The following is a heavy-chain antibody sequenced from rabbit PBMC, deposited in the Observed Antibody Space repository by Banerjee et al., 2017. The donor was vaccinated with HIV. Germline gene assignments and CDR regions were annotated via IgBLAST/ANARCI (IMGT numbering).Heavy chain of an antibody. Sequence: QAPGKGLEWIGYIDPIFGTTYYASWAKGRFTISKTSSTTVTLQMTSLTGADTATYFCARDTGTSFSTYGMDLWGQGTLVTVS. V-gene: IGHV1S40*01. CDR3: ARDTGTSFSTYGMDL. CDR2: IDPIFGTT. D-gene: IGHD7-1*01. J-gene: IGHJ6*01.